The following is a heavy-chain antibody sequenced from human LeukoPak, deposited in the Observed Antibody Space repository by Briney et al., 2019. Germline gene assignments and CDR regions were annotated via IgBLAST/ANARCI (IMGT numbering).Heavy chain of an antibody. J-gene: IGHJ6*03. Sequence: GASVKVSCKASGYTFTGYYMHWVRQAPGQGLEWMGWINPNSGVTNYAQKFQGRVTMTRDTSISTAYMELSRLRSDDTAVYYSARVGCSSTSCYTSLGYYYYYMDVWGKGTTVTVSS. CDR1: GYTFTGYY. D-gene: IGHD2-2*02. CDR2: INPNSGVT. V-gene: IGHV1-2*02. CDR3: ARVGCSSTSCYTSLGYYYYYMDV.